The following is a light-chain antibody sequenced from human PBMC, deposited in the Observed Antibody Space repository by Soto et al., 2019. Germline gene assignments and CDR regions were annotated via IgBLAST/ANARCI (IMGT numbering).Light chain of an antibody. Sequence: QSVLTQPPSVSGSPGQTVTITCTGSSSNIGADGDVHWYRQHPGTAPKLLIYANNNRPAGVPDRFSASKCGTSASLAITALQAEDDADYYCQSFYVSRNGCVFGTGTKLTVL. CDR1: SSNIGADGD. CDR2: ANN. J-gene: IGLJ1*01. CDR3: QSFYVSRNGCV. V-gene: IGLV1-40*01.